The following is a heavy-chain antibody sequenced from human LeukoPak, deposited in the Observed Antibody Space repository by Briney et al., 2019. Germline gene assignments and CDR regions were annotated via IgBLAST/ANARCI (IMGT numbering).Heavy chain of an antibody. D-gene: IGHD3-10*01. CDR3: AKDPTQDYYGSGSYSYYFDY. CDR1: GFTFSSYA. Sequence: GGSLRLSCAASGFTFSSYAMSWVRQAPGKGLEWVSAISGSGGSTYYADSVKGRFTISRDNSKNTLYLQMNSLRAEDTAVYYCAKDPTQDYYGSGSYSYYFDYWGQGTLVTVSS. J-gene: IGHJ4*02. V-gene: IGHV3-23*01. CDR2: ISGSGGST.